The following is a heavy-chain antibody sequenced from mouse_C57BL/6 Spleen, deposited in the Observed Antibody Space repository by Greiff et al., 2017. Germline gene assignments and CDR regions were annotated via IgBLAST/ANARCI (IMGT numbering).Heavy chain of an antibody. J-gene: IGHJ3*01. CDR3: ARDHGSGAWFAY. CDR2: ISYDGSN. CDR1: GYSITSGYY. D-gene: IGHD1-1*01. V-gene: IGHV3-6*01. Sequence: VQLQQSGPGLVKPSQSLSLTCSVTGYSITSGYYWNWIRQFPGNKLEWMGYISYDGSNNYNPSLKNRISITRDTSKNQFFLKLNSVTTEDTATYYCARDHGSGAWFAYWGQGTLVTVSA.